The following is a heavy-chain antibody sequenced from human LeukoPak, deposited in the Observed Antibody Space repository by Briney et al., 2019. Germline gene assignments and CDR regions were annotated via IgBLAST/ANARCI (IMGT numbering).Heavy chain of an antibody. D-gene: IGHD6-19*01. CDR1: SGSISSNSYY. V-gene: IGHV4-39*07. CDR3: ASSSVAGTSADAFDI. Sequence: TSETLSLTCTVSSGSISSNSYYWGWIRQPPGKGLEWIGSIYYSGSTYYNPSLKSRVTISVDRSKNQFSLKLSSVTAADTAVYYCASSSVAGTSADAFDIWGQGTMVTVSS. CDR2: IYYSGST. J-gene: IGHJ3*02.